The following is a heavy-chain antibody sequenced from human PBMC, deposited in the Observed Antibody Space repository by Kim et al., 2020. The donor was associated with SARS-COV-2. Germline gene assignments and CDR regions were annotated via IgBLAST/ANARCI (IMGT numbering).Heavy chain of an antibody. D-gene: IGHD6-13*01. CDR3: ARGLAAQDRDAFDI. CDR1: GGSISSGSYY. CDR2: TYTSGST. Sequence: SETLSLTCTVSGGSISSGSYYWSWIRQPAGKGLEWIGRTYTSGSTNYNPSLKSRVTISVDTSKNQFSLKLSSVTAADTAVYYCARGLAAQDRDAFDIWGQGTMVTVSS. J-gene: IGHJ3*02. V-gene: IGHV4-61*02.